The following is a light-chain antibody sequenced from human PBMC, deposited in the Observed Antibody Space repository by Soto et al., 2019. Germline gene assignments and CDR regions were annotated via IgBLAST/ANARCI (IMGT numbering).Light chain of an antibody. J-gene: IGKJ1*01. CDR2: WAS. V-gene: IGKV4-1*01. Sequence: SCKSSQRLLYRSNNKNYVSWYQHKPGQPPNLLIYWASTRHSGVPDRFSGSGSGTDFTLTISNLQPGDVAIYYCQQYYNPPWTFGPGTKVEI. CDR3: QQYYNPPWT. CDR1: QRLLYRSNNKNY.